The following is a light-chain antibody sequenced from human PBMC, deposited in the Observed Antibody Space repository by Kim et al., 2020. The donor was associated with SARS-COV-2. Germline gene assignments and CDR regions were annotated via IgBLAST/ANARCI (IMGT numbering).Light chain of an antibody. CDR1: QTISTY. CDR2: KAS. Sequence: SVGDRVTITCRASQTISTYLAWYQQKPGKAPKVLIYKASSLEGGVPSRFSGSGSGTEFTLTISSLQPDDFATYYCQQYNPYSVLTFGGGTKVDIK. V-gene: IGKV1-5*03. J-gene: IGKJ4*01. CDR3: QQYNPYSVLT.